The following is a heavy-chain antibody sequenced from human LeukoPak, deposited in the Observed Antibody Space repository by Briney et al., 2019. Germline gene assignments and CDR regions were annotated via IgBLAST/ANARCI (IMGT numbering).Heavy chain of an antibody. J-gene: IGHJ4*02. CDR2: IYYSGST. V-gene: IGHV4-39*07. CDR3: ARDTHNGYTVDY. Sequence: PSETLSLTCAVYGGSFSSYYWGWIRQPPGKGLEWIGSIYYSGSTYYNPSLKSRVTVSVDTSKNQFSLKLSSVTAADTAVYYCARDTHNGYTVDYWGQGTLVTVSS. D-gene: IGHD5-18*01. CDR1: GGSFSSYY.